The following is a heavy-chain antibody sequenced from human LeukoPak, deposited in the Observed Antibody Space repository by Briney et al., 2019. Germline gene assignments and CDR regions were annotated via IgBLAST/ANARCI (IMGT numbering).Heavy chain of an antibody. CDR1: GFSFSSYA. Sequence: GGPLRLSCAASGFSFSSYAMSWVRQAPGKGLEWVSAISGSGGSTYYADSVKGRFTISRDNSKNALYLQMNSLRAEDTAVYYCAKGYDILTGYLDYWGQGTLVTVSS. CDR2: ISGSGGST. D-gene: IGHD3-9*01. V-gene: IGHV3-23*01. CDR3: AKGYDILTGYLDY. J-gene: IGHJ4*02.